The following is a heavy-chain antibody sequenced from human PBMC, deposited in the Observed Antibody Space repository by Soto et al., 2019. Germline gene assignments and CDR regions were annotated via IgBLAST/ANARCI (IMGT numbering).Heavy chain of an antibody. D-gene: IGHD2-15*01. CDR3: ARGFSADKGNPPDY. J-gene: IGHJ4*02. Sequence: EVRLLESGGGLVQPGGSLRLSCAASGLTFRNYALTWVRQAPGKWLEWVSCLNGSGGSTSSADSVKGRFAISRDISKNTMNLQMNSLSDGYTAVYYCARGFSADKGNPPDYWGQGTLVTVSS. CDR1: GLTFRNYA. CDR2: LNGSGGST. V-gene: IGHV3-23*01.